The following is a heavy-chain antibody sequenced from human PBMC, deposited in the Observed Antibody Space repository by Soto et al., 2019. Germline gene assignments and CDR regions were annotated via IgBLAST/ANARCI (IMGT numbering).Heavy chain of an antibody. J-gene: IGHJ6*02. CDR2: ISYDGSLQ. D-gene: IGHD3-10*01. CDR3: AKDFKVSGGYCGSLNYYYGMDV. CDR1: GFNFGSHG. Sequence: QVELVESGGGVVQPGRSLRLSCAASGFNFGSHGMHWVRQAPGKGLEWVALISYDGSLQYYSDSVKGRFSISRDNSKSTLLLQMSGLRPEDAAVYYCAKDFKVSGGYCGSLNYYYGMDVWGQGTAVTVSS. V-gene: IGHV3-30*18.